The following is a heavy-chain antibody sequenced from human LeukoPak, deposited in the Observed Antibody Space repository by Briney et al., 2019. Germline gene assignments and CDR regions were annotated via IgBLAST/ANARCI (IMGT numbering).Heavy chain of an antibody. CDR3: ARRFSGSFEY. CDR1: GFTFSNYW. J-gene: IGHJ4*02. D-gene: IGHD1-26*01. Sequence: PGGSLRLSCAASGFTFSNYWMNWVRQAPGKGLEWVANIKQDGSETRYVDSVKGRFTISRDNAKNSLFLQMNSLRADDTAVYFCARRFSGSFEYWGQGTLVTVSS. CDR2: IKQDGSET. V-gene: IGHV3-7*01.